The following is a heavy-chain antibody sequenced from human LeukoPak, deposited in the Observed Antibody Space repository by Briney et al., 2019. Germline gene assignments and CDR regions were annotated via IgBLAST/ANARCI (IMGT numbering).Heavy chain of an antibody. CDR1: GYTFTSYY. D-gene: IGHD3-10*01. V-gene: IGHV1-46*01. CDR3: AREPGEYGMDV. J-gene: IGHJ6*04. CDR2: INPSGGST. Sequence: ASVKVSCKASGYTFTSYYMHWVRQAPGQGLEWMGIINPSGGSTSYAQKFQGRVTMTRDTSTSTVYMELSSLGSEDTAVYYCAREPGEYGMDVWGKGTTVTVSS.